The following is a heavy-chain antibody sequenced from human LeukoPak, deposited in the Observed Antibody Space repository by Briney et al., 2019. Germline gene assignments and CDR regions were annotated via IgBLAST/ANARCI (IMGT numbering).Heavy chain of an antibody. Sequence: GRSLRLSCAASGFTFSSYAMHWVRQAPGKGLEWVAVISYDGSNKYYADSVKGRFTISRDNSKNTLYPQMNSLRAEDTAVYYCARAPTTVTTVYYWGQGTLVTVSS. V-gene: IGHV3-30-3*01. CDR3: ARAPTTVTTVYY. J-gene: IGHJ4*02. CDR2: ISYDGSNK. D-gene: IGHD4-17*01. CDR1: GFTFSSYA.